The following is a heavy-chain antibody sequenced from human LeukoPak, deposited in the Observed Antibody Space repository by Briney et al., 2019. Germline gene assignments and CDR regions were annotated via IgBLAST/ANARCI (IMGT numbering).Heavy chain of an antibody. CDR3: AKDQALGGHSSYLNY. Sequence: GVCLRLSCAASAFTFSSYGMHWVREAPSKGLEWVGVISYDGSNKYYADSVKGRFTISRDNSKNTLYLQMNSLRAEDTAVYYCAKDQALGGHSSYLNYGGQGTLVTVSS. D-gene: IGHD3-10*01. V-gene: IGHV3-30*18. J-gene: IGHJ4*02. CDR1: AFTFSSYG. CDR2: ISYDGSNK.